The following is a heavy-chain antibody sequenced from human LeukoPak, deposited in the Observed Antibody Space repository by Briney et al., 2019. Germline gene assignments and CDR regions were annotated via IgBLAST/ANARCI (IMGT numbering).Heavy chain of an antibody. J-gene: IGHJ3*02. D-gene: IGHD1-26*01. Sequence: PSQTLSLTCTVSGGSISSGGYYWSWIRQHPGKGLEWIGYIYYSGSTYYNPSLKSRVTISVDTSKNQFSLKLSSVTAADTAVYYCARDLGVGATHAFDIWGQGTMATVSS. CDR3: ARDLGVGATHAFDI. CDR1: GGSISSGGYY. CDR2: IYYSGST. V-gene: IGHV4-31*03.